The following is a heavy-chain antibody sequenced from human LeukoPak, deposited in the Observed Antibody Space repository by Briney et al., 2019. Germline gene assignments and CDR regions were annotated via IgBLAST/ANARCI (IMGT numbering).Heavy chain of an antibody. CDR1: GFTFSSYS. CDR2: ISSSSSYI. Sequence: PGGSLRLSCAASGFTFSSYSMNWVRQAPGKRLEWVSSISSSSSYIYYADSVKGRFTISRDNAKNSLYLQMNSLRAEDTAVYYCARPRGVRGVMLDFAYWGQGTLVTVSS. V-gene: IGHV3-21*01. D-gene: IGHD3-10*01. J-gene: IGHJ4*02. CDR3: ARPRGVRGVMLDFAY.